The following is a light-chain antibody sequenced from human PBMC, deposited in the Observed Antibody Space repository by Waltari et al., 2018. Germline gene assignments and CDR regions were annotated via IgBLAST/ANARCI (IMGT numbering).Light chain of an antibody. Sequence: DIQMTQSPSSVSASVGDRVRISCRASQDVRNWLAWYQQKPGKPPNLLIYGSSTLQSGVPSRFSGSGSGTDFTLTINGLQPEDFASYFCQQTDSFPLTFGGRTKVEIK. CDR1: QDVRNW. CDR2: GSS. V-gene: IGKV1-12*01. CDR3: QQTDSFPLT. J-gene: IGKJ4*01.